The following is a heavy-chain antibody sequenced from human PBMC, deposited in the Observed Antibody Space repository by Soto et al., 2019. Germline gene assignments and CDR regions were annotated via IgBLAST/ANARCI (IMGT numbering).Heavy chain of an antibody. CDR3: ARPSGYYPYYFDD. Sequence: GASVKVTCKTSGYTFTHYYIHWVRQAPGQGLEWMGWINPNSGGTNYAQKFQDWVTMTRDTSISTAYMELNRLRSDDTAVYYCARPSGYYPYYFDDWGQGSLVTVAS. V-gene: IGHV1-2*04. D-gene: IGHD3-22*01. CDR2: INPNSGGT. CDR1: GYTFTHYY. J-gene: IGHJ4*02.